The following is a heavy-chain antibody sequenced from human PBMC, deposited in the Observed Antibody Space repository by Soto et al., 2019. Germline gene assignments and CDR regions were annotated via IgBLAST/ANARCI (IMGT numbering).Heavy chain of an antibody. J-gene: IGHJ5*02. CDR3: ARQSVGPTYYDFWSGYFWFDP. D-gene: IGHD3-3*01. CDR1: GGSISSGDDYW. CDR2: IYHSGST. V-gene: IGHV4-4*02. Sequence: SETLSLTCTVSGGSISSGDDYWYSWVRQPPGKGLEWIGEIYHSGSTNYNPSLESRVTISVDTSKNQFSLKLSSVTAADTAVYYCARQSVGPTYYDFWSGYFWFDPWGQGTLVTVSS.